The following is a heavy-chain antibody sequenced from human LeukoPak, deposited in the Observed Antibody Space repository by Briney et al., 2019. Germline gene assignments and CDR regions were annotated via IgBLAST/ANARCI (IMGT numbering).Heavy chain of an antibody. CDR3: VTEPGYCTGGRCYGGWFDP. V-gene: IGHV4-34*01. D-gene: IGHD2-15*01. Sequence: SETLSLTCAVYGGSFSGYYWSWIRQAPGKGLEWIGEINHSGNTNYNPSLKSRVTISVDTSKNQFSLKLSSVTAADTAVYYCVTEPGYCTGGRCYGGWFDPWGQGTLVTVSS. CDR2: INHSGNT. J-gene: IGHJ5*02. CDR1: GGSFSGYY.